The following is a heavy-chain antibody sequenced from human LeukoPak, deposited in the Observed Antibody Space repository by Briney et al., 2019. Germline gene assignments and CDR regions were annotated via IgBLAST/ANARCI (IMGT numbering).Heavy chain of an antibody. Sequence: ASVKVSCKASGYTFTGYYMHWVRQAAGQGGEWMGRINHNSRGTNYAQKFQGMVTMTRDTSISTAYMALSRLRSDDTAVYSCASYHDYGGNPDYWGQGTLVTVSS. D-gene: IGHD4-23*01. CDR1: GYTFTGYY. CDR2: INHNSRGT. V-gene: IGHV1-2*06. J-gene: IGHJ4*02. CDR3: ASYHDYGGNPDY.